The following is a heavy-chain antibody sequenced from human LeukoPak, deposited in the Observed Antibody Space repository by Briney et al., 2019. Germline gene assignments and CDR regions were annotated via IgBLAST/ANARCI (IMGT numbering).Heavy chain of an antibody. CDR2: INHSGST. D-gene: IGHD2-2*02. J-gene: IGHJ5*02. CDR1: GGSFSGYY. CDR3: ARDYSSSASCYIFWFDP. Sequence: SETLSLTCPVYGGSFSGYYWSWIRQPPGKGLEWIGEINHSGSTNYNPSLKSRVTISVDTSKNQFSLKLSSVTAADTAVYYCARDYSSSASCYIFWFDPWGQGTLVTVSS. V-gene: IGHV4-34*01.